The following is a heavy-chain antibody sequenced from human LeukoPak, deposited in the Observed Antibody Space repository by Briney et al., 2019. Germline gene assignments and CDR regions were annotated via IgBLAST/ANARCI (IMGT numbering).Heavy chain of an antibody. CDR1: GYTFTSYY. D-gene: IGHD4-11*01. V-gene: IGHV1-46*01. CDR2: INPKGGST. CDR3: ARDFTVSRTKYYYYGMDV. J-gene: IGHJ6*02. Sequence: ASVKVSCKASGYTFTSYYMHWVRQAPGQGLEWMGTINPKGGSTTYAQSFQGRVTMTRDTSTSTVYMELSSLRSEDTAVYYCARDFTVSRTKYYYYGMDVWGQGTTVTVSS.